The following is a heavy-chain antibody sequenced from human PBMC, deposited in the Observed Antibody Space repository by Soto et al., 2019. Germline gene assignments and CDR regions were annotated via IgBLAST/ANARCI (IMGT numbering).Heavy chain of an antibody. Sequence: GASVKVSCKASGGTFSSYAISWVRQAPGQGLEWMGGIIPIFGTANYAQKFQGRVTITADESTSTAYMELSSLRSEDTAVYYCARERHCSGGSCNWFDPWGQGTLVTVS. D-gene: IGHD2-15*01. CDR2: IIPIFGTA. J-gene: IGHJ5*02. CDR3: ARERHCSGGSCNWFDP. V-gene: IGHV1-69*13. CDR1: GGTFSSYA.